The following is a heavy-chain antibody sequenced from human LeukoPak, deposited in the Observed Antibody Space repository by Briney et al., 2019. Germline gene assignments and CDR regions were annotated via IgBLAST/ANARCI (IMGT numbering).Heavy chain of an antibody. CDR3: ARDPNGDYIGAFDM. J-gene: IGHJ3*02. Sequence: GGSLRLSCAASGFTFSSYAMSWVRQAPGKGLEWVAVIWYDGSNKYYADSVKGRFTISRDNSKNTLYLQMNSLRAEDTAVYYCARDPNGDYIGAFDMWGPGTMVTVSS. CDR2: IWYDGSNK. CDR1: GFTFSSYA. D-gene: IGHD4-17*01. V-gene: IGHV3-33*08.